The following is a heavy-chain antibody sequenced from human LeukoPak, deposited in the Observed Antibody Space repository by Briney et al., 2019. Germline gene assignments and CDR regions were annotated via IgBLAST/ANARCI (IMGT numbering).Heavy chain of an antibody. V-gene: IGHV3-21*01. CDR2: ISSSSSYI. CDR1: GFTFSSYS. CDR3: AKAKGPTTVSYWYFDL. D-gene: IGHD4-17*01. Sequence: PGGSLRLSCAASGFTFSSYSMNWVRQAPGKGLEWVSSISSSSSYIYYADSVKGRFTISRDNAKNSLYLQMNSLRAEDTAVYYCAKAKGPTTVSYWYFDLWGRGTLVTVSS. J-gene: IGHJ2*01.